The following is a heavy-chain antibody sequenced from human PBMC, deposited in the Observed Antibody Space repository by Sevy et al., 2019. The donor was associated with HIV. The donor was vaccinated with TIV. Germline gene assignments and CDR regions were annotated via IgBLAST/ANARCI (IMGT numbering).Heavy chain of an antibody. J-gene: IGHJ4*02. CDR2: INNSSRFI. Sequence: GGSLRLSCAASGFTFSDYYMSWIRQAPGKGPEWVSYINNSSRFINYVDSVKGRFTISRDNAKNSLYLQMNSLRAGDTAVYYCARGKVLSDYWGQGTLVTVSS. CDR3: ARGKVLSDY. CDR1: GFTFSDYY. V-gene: IGHV3-11*06.